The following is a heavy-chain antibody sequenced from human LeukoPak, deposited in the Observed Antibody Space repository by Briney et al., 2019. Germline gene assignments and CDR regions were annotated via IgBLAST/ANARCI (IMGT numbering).Heavy chain of an antibody. CDR1: GFTFSSYA. Sequence: PGGSLRLSCVVSGFTFSSYAMSWVRQAPGKGLEWVSSISGSGGSTYYADSVKGRFTISRDNSKTTLYLQMNSLRAEDTAVYYCASANYDFWSGPLDYWGQGTLVTVSS. D-gene: IGHD3-3*01. CDR3: ASANYDFWSGPLDY. CDR2: ISGSGGST. J-gene: IGHJ4*02. V-gene: IGHV3-23*01.